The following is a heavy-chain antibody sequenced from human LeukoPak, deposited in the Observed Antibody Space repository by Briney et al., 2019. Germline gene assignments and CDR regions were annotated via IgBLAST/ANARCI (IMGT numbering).Heavy chain of an antibody. CDR3: ARPDVVAATPYDAFDI. CDR1: GGSISSSSYY. D-gene: IGHD2-15*01. CDR2: IYYSGST. J-gene: IGHJ3*02. Sequence: PSETLSLTCNVSGGSISSSSYYWGWIRQPPGKGLEWIGSIYYSGSTYYNPSLKSRVTISVDTSKNQFSLKLSSVTAADTAVYYCARPDVVAATPYDAFDIWGQGTMVTVSS. V-gene: IGHV4-39*01.